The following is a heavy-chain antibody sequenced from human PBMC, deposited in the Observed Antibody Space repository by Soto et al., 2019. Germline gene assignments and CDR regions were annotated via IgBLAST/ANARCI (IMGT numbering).Heavy chain of an antibody. J-gene: IGHJ4*02. V-gene: IGHV4-4*07. CDR1: GGSISNSY. Sequence: SETLSLTCTVSGGSISNSYWSWIRQPAGKGLEWIGRIFPSGSTNYNPSLKSRVTISVDTSKNQFSLKLSSVTAADTAVYYCARTLRSGYKQWGQGTLVTVSS. D-gene: IGHD3-22*01. CDR2: IFPSGST. CDR3: ARTLRSGYKQ.